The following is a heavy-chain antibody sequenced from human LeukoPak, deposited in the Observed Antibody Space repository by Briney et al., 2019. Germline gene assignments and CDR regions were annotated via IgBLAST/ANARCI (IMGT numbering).Heavy chain of an antibody. CDR1: GFTFSSYW. CDR3: TTDQVVRGVTNDY. Sequence: PGGSLRLSCTASGFTFSSYWMSWVRQAPGKGLEWVANIQQDGSEQYYVDSVKGRFTISRDNAKNSLYLQMNSLRAEDTAVYYCTTDQVVRGVTNDYWGQGTLVTVSS. V-gene: IGHV3-7*05. CDR2: IQQDGSEQ. J-gene: IGHJ4*02. D-gene: IGHD3-10*01.